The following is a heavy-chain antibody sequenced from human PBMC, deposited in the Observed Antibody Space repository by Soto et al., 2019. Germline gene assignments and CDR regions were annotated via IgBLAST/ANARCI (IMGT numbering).Heavy chain of an antibody. CDR2: ILPMLALP. CDR3: ARNIYCDTTTCYRDAFDI. D-gene: IGHD2-2*01. CDR1: GASFSTYT. Sequence: QVQLVQSGAEVKEPGSSVKVSCKASGASFSTYTINWLRQAPGQGLEWMGRILPMLALPDYAHKLQARVTIYADKSTGTAYMELSSLRSEDTAIYYCARNIYCDTTTCYRDAFDIWGQGTMVTVSS. V-gene: IGHV1-69*02. J-gene: IGHJ3*02.